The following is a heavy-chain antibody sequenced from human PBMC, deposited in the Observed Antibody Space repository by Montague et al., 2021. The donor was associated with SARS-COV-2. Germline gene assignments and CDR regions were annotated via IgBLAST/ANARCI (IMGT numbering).Heavy chain of an antibody. CDR2: IYTSGST. CDR3: ARVGVGTMVRGVIPAYYYYGMDV. CDR1: GGSISSGSYY. D-gene: IGHD3-10*01. Sequence: TPSLTYTVSGGSISSGSYYWSWIRQPAGKGLEWIGRIYTSGSTNYNPSLKGRVTISADTSKNQFSLRLSSVTAADTAVYYCARVGVGTMVRGVIPAYYYYGMDVWGQGTTVTVSS. V-gene: IGHV4-61*02. J-gene: IGHJ6*02.